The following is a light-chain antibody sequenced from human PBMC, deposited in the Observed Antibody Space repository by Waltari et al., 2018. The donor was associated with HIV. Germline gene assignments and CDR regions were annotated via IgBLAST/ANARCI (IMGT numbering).Light chain of an antibody. CDR2: DTS. Sequence: EIVLTQSPATLSLSPGERATLSCGASQSVTNSYLAWYQQKPGLAPRLLIYDTSNRAAGIPDTFSGSGSGTDFTLTISRPEPEDFAIYYCQQYGNSPVTFGPGTKINI. J-gene: IGKJ3*01. CDR1: QSVTNSY. V-gene: IGKV3D-20*01. CDR3: QQYGNSPVT.